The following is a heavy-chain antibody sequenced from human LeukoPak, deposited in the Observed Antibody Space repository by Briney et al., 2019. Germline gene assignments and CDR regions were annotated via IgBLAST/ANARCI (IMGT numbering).Heavy chain of an antibody. J-gene: IGHJ3*02. CDR3: ARDPNGDYIGAFDM. Sequence: GGSLRLSCAASGFTFSTYPMNWVRQAPGKGLEWVSSIGGSSSSIYYADPVKGRFTISRDNARNSLYLQMNSLRAEDTAMYYCARDPNGDYIGAFDMWGQGTMVTVS. V-gene: IGHV3-21*01. D-gene: IGHD4-17*01. CDR1: GFTFSTYP. CDR2: IGGSSSSI.